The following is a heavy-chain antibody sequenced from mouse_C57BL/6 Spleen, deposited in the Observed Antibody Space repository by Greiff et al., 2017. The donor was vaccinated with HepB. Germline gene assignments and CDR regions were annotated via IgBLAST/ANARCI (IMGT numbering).Heavy chain of an antibody. V-gene: IGHV1S81*02. D-gene: IGHD1-1*01. CDR1: GYTFTSYW. CDR2: TNPTNGRT. CDR3: ARIKKIVATYLDY. J-gene: IGHJ2*01. Sequence: QVQLQQPGAELVKAGASVKMSCRASGYTFTSYWMHWVKQRPGQGLEWFAETNPTNGRTYYNEKFKSKATLTVDKSSSTAYMLLSGLTFEDSAVYYCARIKKIVATYLDYWGQGTTLTVSS.